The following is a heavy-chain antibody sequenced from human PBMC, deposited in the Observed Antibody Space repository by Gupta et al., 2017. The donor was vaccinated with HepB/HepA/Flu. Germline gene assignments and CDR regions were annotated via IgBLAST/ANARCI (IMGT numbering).Heavy chain of an antibody. V-gene: IGHV3-30*18. CDR3: AKDPTRYYYYMDV. CDR2: LSYDGGLK. CDR1: GFSFSAYG. Sequence: QVELVESGGGVVQPGRSLRLSCAASGFSFSAYGIHWVRQAPGKGLEWVAVLSYDGGLKYYTDSVKGRFTISRDNSKKTLYLQMNSLRVEDTAVYFCAKDPTRYYYYMDVWGKGTTVTVSS. J-gene: IGHJ6*03.